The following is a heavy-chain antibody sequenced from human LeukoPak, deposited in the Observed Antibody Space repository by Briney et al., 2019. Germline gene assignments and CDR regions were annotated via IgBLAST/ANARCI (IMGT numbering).Heavy chain of an antibody. D-gene: IGHD2-15*01. Sequence: PSETLSLTCTVSGGSISSSGYYWGWIRQPPGKGLEWIGYIYYSGSTYYSPSLKSRLTMSVDTSKNQFSLKLSSVTAADTAVYYCARDLGGGSFDFWGQGTLVTVSS. CDR1: GGSISSSGYY. V-gene: IGHV4-31*03. CDR3: ARDLGGGSFDF. J-gene: IGHJ4*02. CDR2: IYYSGST.